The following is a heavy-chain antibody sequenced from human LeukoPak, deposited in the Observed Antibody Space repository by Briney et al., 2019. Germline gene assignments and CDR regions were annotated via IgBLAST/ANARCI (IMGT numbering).Heavy chain of an antibody. Sequence: PGGSLRLSCAASGFTFSSYAVSWVRQAPGKGLEWVSAISGSGGSTYYADSVEGRFTISRDNSKNTLYLQMNSLRAEDTAVYYCAKRFATGTTGYAFDIWGQGTMVTVSS. D-gene: IGHD1-7*01. CDR3: AKRFATGTTGYAFDI. V-gene: IGHV3-23*01. J-gene: IGHJ3*02. CDR2: ISGSGGST. CDR1: GFTFSSYA.